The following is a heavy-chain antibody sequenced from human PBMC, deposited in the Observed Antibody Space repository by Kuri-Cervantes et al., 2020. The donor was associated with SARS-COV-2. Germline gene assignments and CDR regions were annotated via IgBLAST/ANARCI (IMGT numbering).Heavy chain of an antibody. CDR2: SKYDGGSP. J-gene: IGHJ5*02. CDR3: AKSDWFDP. V-gene: IGHV3-74*01. CDR1: GFSLSGFW. Sequence: GGSLRLSCAASGFSLSGFWMHWVRQVPGKEPVWVARSKYDGGSPSYADSVRGRFTISRDNAKNMLYLQMNSLRVEDTAVYYCAKSDWFDPWGQGTLVTVSS.